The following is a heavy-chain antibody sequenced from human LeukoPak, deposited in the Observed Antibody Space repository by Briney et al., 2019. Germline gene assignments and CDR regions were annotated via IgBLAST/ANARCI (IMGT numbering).Heavy chain of an antibody. CDR2: INHSGST. CDR1: GGSFSGYY. V-gene: IGHV4-34*01. CDR3: ARGYYVWGSYRYTRFDY. J-gene: IGHJ4*02. Sequence: PSETLSLTCAVYGGSFSGYYWSWIRQPPGKGLEWIGEINHSGSTNYNPSLKSRVTISVDTSKNQFSLKLSSVTAADTAVYYCARGYYVWGSYRYTRFDYWGQGTLVTASS. D-gene: IGHD3-16*02.